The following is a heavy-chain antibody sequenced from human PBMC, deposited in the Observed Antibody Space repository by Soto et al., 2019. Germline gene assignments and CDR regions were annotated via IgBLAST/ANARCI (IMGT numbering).Heavy chain of an antibody. CDR1: GFTVSSNY. V-gene: IGHV3-53*01. Sequence: PGGSLRLSCAASGFTVSSNYMSWVRQAPGKGLEWVSVIYSGGSTYYADSVKGRFTISRDNSKNTLYLQMNSPRAEDTAVYYCARDRVESGYPEYFQHWGQGTLVTVSS. CDR3: ARDRVESGYPEYFQH. CDR2: IYSGGST. D-gene: IGHD3-22*01. J-gene: IGHJ1*01.